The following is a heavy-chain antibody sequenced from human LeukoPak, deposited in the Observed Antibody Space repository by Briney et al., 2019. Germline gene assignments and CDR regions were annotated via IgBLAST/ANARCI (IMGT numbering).Heavy chain of an antibody. CDR1: GGSISSYY. Sequence: SEALSLTCTVSGGSISSYYWSWIRQPPGKGLEWIGYIYYSGSTNYNPSLKSRVTISVDTSKNQFSLKLSSVTAADTAVYYCAAQVGATTRWYYYYGMDVWGQGTTVTVSS. V-gene: IGHV4-59*01. CDR3: AAQVGATTRWYYYYGMDV. D-gene: IGHD1-26*01. CDR2: IYYSGST. J-gene: IGHJ6*02.